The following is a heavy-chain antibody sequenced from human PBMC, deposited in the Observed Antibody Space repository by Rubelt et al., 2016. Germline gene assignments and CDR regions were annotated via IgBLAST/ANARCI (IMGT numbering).Heavy chain of an antibody. Sequence: QVQLQESGPGLVKPSETLSLTCTVSGGSISSYHWSWIRQPPGKGLEWIGHIYSSGSTNYNPSLKSRVTISVDTSKNQVSLRLNSVTAADTAVYYWARGGRGPWATITLDYWGQGTLVTVSS. V-gene: IGHV4-59*12. J-gene: IGHJ4*02. CDR1: GGSISSYH. CDR3: ARGGRGPWATITLDY. CDR2: IYSSGST. D-gene: IGHD5-12*01.